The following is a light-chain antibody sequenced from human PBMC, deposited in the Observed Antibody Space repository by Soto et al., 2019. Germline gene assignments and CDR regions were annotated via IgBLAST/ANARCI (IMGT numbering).Light chain of an antibody. J-gene: IGKJ1*01. V-gene: IGKV1-39*01. CDR2: GAS. CDR1: QSVRNY. CDR3: QQTYTNSWT. Sequence: DIQMTQSPYSLSASVGDRVTITCRASQSVRNYVNWYQQKPGQVPKFLIYGASNLRGGVPSRFSGGGSGTDFTLTISDLQPEDFAVYYCQQTYTNSWTFGQGTRVEVK.